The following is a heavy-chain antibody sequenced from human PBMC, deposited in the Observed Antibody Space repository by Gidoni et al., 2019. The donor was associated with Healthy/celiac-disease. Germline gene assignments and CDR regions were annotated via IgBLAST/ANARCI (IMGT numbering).Heavy chain of an antibody. CDR1: GFTFSSYA. J-gene: IGHJ3*02. CDR3: AKDRDFGTGQLVRDAFDI. Sequence: EVQLLESGGGLVQPGGSLSLSCAASGFTFSSYAMSWVRQAPGKGLEWVSAISGSGGSTYYADSVKGRFTISRDNSKNTLYLQMNSLRAEDTAVYYCAKDRDFGTGQLVRDAFDIWGQGTMVTVSS. V-gene: IGHV3-23*01. CDR2: ISGSGGST. D-gene: IGHD6-6*01.